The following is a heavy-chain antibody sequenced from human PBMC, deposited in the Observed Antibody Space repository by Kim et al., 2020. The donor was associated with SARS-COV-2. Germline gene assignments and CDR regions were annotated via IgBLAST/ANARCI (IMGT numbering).Heavy chain of an antibody. Sequence: AQKFQGRVTITADKSTSTAYMELSSLRSEDTAVYYCARDPYYGSGSYYDYWGQGTLVTVSS. J-gene: IGHJ4*02. CDR3: ARDPYYGSGSYYDY. D-gene: IGHD3-10*01. V-gene: IGHV1-69*04.